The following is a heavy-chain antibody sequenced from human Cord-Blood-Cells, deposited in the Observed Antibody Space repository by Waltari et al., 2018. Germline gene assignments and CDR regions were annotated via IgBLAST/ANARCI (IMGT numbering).Heavy chain of an antibody. CDR3: ARAIVVVPAANWFDP. CDR2: NYSVGST. V-gene: IGHV3-53*01. J-gene: IGHJ5*02. Sequence: EVQLVESGGGLIQPGGSLRLSCAASGFTVSSNYMSWVRQAPGKGLEWVSVNYSVGSTYYADAVKGRFTIARDNSKNTLYLQMNSLRAEDTAVYYCARAIVVVPAANWFDPWGQGTLVTVSS. CDR1: GFTVSSNY. D-gene: IGHD2-2*01.